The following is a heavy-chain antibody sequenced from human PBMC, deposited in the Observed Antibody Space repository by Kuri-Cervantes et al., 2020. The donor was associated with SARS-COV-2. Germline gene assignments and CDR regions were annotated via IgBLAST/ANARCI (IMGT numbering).Heavy chain of an antibody. Sequence: ASVKVSCKVSGYTLTELSMHWVRQAPGKGLEWRGGFDPEDGETIYAQKFQGRVTMTTDTSTSTAYMELRSLRSDDTAVYYCARDGRAWELRGPFDYWGQGTLVTVSS. CDR1: GYTLTELS. D-gene: IGHD1-26*01. V-gene: IGHV1-24*01. CDR2: FDPEDGET. CDR3: ARDGRAWELRGPFDY. J-gene: IGHJ4*02.